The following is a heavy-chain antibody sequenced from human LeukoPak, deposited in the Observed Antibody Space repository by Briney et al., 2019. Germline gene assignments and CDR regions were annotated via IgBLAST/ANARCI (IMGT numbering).Heavy chain of an antibody. CDR2: ISGSGGST. J-gene: IGHJ4*02. D-gene: IGHD5-18*01. Sequence: PGGSLRLSCAASGFTFSSYAMSWVRQAPGKGLEWVSAISGSGGSTYYADSVKGRFIISRDNSKNTLYLQMNSLRAEDTAVYYCAKDQGLVGYSYGYGYWGQGTLVTVSS. CDR1: GFTFSSYA. V-gene: IGHV3-23*01. CDR3: AKDQGLVGYSYGYGY.